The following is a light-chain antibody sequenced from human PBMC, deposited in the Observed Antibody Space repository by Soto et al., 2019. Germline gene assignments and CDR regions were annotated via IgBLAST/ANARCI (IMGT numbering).Light chain of an antibody. CDR1: QGISSY. V-gene: IGKV1-8*01. Sequence: AIRMTQSPSSFSASTGDRVTITCRASQGISSYLAWYQQKPGKAPKLLIYAASTLQSGVPSRLSGSGSGTDFTLPISCLQSEDFATYYCQQYYSYPPWTFGQGTKVEIK. CDR2: AAS. J-gene: IGKJ1*01. CDR3: QQYYSYPPWT.